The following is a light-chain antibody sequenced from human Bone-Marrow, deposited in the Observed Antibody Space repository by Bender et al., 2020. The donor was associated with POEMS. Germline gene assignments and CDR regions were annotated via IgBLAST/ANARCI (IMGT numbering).Light chain of an antibody. Sequence: SYELTQPPSVSVSPGQTARITCSGDTLSKQYAYWYQRRPGRAPVLFIYRDSERPSGIPERFSGSSSGTTVTLTISGVQTEDEADYYCQSADASGTYVIFGGGTKLTVL. J-gene: IGLJ2*01. V-gene: IGLV3-25*03. CDR3: QSADASGTYVI. CDR2: RDS. CDR1: TLSKQY.